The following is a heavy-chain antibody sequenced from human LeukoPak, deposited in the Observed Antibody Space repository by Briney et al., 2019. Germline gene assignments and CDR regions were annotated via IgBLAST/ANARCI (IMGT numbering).Heavy chain of an antibody. CDR2: IYYSGST. CDR3: ARHKLERYYYDSSGYYSDY. Sequence: GSLRLSCAASGFTFSNSWMSWVRQPPGKGLEWIGSIYYSGSTYYNPSLKSRVTISVDTSKNQFSLKLSSVTAADTAVYYCARHKLERYYYDSSGYYSDYWGQGTLVTVSS. D-gene: IGHD3-22*01. J-gene: IGHJ4*02. CDR1: GFTFSNSW. V-gene: IGHV4-39*01.